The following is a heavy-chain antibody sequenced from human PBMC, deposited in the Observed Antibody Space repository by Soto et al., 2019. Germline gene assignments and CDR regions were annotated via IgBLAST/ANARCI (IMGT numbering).Heavy chain of an antibody. V-gene: IGHV3-23*01. Sequence: EVQLLESGGGLVQPGGSLRLSCAASGFTFSNYAMHWIRQAPGKGLEWISTISGNGDNTYYADSVKGRFTISRDNSKNTLFLQMNSLRAADTAVYYCARVGSTAVSRVIILQYYFDYWGQGILVTVSS. J-gene: IGHJ4*02. CDR1: GFTFSNYA. CDR2: ISGNGDNT. D-gene: IGHD1-26*01. CDR3: ARVGSTAVSRVIILQYYFDY.